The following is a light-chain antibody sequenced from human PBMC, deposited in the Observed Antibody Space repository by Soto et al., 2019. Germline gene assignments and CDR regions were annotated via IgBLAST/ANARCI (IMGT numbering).Light chain of an antibody. CDR1: QTVGND. CDR3: QQYDYWPRT. V-gene: IGKV3-15*01. CDR2: GTS. Sequence: EIVMTQSPATLSVSPGERVTLSCRASQTVGNDLAWYQQKPGQAPRLLIHGTSTRATGVPARFSGSGSGTEFTLTISSLQSEDFAVYYCQQYDYWPRTFGQGTKVDIK. J-gene: IGKJ1*01.